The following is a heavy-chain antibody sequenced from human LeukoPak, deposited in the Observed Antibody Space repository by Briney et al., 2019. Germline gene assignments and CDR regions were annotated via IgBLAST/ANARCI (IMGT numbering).Heavy chain of an antibody. V-gene: IGHV3-74*01. D-gene: IGHD6-19*01. J-gene: IGHJ3*02. Sequence: PGGSLRLSCAASGFTFSSYWMHWVRQAPGKGLVWVSRINSAGYSTTYADSVKGRFTISRDNAKNTLYLQMNSLRAEDTAVYSCARALIAVADTGAFDIWGQGTMVTVSS. CDR1: GFTFSSYW. CDR2: INSAGYST. CDR3: ARALIAVADTGAFDI.